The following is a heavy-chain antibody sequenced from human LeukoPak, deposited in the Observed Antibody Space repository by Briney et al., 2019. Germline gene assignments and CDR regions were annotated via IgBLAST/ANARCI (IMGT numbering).Heavy chain of an antibody. CDR1: GFTFSDYY. CDR2: ISSSSSYI. Sequence: GGSLRLSCAASGFTFSDYYMSWIRQAPGKGLEWVSSISSSSSYIYYADSVKGRFTISRDNAKNSLYLQMNSLRAEDTAVYYCARAAPYSSSWYAGPFDYWGQGTLVTVSS. J-gene: IGHJ4*02. D-gene: IGHD6-13*01. CDR3: ARAAPYSSSWYAGPFDY. V-gene: IGHV3-11*06.